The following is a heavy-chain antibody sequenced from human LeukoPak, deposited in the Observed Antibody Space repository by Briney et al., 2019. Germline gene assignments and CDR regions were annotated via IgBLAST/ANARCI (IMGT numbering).Heavy chain of an antibody. V-gene: IGHV3-53*01. CDR2: IYSGGST. J-gene: IGHJ4*02. Sequence: GGSLRLSCAASGFTVSSNYMSWVRQAPGKGLEWVSVIYSGGSTYYADSVKGRFTISRDNSKNTLYLQMNSLRAEDTAVYYCAKSSKIRRFDYWGQGTLVTVSS. CDR1: GFTVSSNY. CDR3: AKSSKIRRFDY. D-gene: IGHD4-11*01.